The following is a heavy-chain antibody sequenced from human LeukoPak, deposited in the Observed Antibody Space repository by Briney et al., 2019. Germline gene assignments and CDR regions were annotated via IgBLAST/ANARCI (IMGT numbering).Heavy chain of an antibody. CDR1: GFTFSSFG. CDR3: ARDRSGIYDAFDI. CDR2: RSNDGSNK. V-gene: IGHV3-30*03. Sequence: PGGSLRLSCAATGFTFSSFGIHWARQAPGKGPECVGVRSNDGSNKDYADSVKGRFIISRDNSKNTLYLQMHSLRVEDTAVYYCARDRSGIYDAFDIWGQGTMVTVSS. D-gene: IGHD1-14*01. J-gene: IGHJ3*02.